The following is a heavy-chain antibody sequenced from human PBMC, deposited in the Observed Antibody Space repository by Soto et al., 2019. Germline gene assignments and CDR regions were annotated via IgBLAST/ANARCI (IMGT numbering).Heavy chain of an antibody. CDR3: ARAGFCSSTICSDYYYAMDV. J-gene: IGHJ6*02. Sequence: PGGSLRLSCAASGFTFSNYAMTWVRQAPGQGLEWVSVVSGSGESSYYADSVKGRFTISRDNSKNTVYLQMNSLRVEDTAVYYFARAGFCSSTICSDYYYAMDVWGRGTTVTVSS. CDR2: VSGSGESS. CDR1: GFTFSNYA. D-gene: IGHD2-2*01. V-gene: IGHV3-23*01.